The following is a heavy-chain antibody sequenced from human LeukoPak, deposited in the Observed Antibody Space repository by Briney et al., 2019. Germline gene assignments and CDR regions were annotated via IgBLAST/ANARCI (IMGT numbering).Heavy chain of an antibody. CDR3: ARSLMITFGGVIPEGDAFDI. D-gene: IGHD3-16*02. V-gene: IGHV1-2*02. CDR1: GYTFTCYY. J-gene: IGHJ3*02. CDR2: INPNSGGT. Sequence: ASVKVSCKASGYTFTCYYMHWVRQAPGQGLEWMGWINPNSGGTNYAQKFQGRVTMTRDTSISTAYMELSRLRSDDTAVYYCARSLMITFGGVIPEGDAFDIWGQGTMVTVSS.